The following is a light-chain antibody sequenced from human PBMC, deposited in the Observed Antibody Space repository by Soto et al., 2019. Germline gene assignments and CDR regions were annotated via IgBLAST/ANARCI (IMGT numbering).Light chain of an antibody. V-gene: IGKV4-1*01. CDR3: QQNYTTPLT. J-gene: IGKJ2*01. CDR2: WAS. Sequence: DIVMTQSPDSLAVSLGERATINCKSSQSVLYSSSNKNYLAWYQQKPGQPPNLLIYWASTRESGVPDRFSGRGSGTDFTLTISSLQAEDVAVYYCQQNYTTPLTFGQGTKLEIK. CDR1: QSVLYSSSNKNY.